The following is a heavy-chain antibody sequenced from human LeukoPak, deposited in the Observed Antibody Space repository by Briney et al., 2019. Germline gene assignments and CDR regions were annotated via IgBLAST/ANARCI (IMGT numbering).Heavy chain of an antibody. CDR2: ISSSSSYI. CDR1: GFTFSSYE. CDR3: ARRIPTRERRPYWYFDL. Sequence: GGSLRLSCAASGFTFSSYEMNWVRQAPGKGLEWVSSISSSSSYIYYAASVKGRFTISRDNAKNSLYLQMNSLRAEDTAVYYCARRIPTRERRPYWYFDLWGRGTLVTVSS. D-gene: IGHD1-26*01. J-gene: IGHJ2*01. V-gene: IGHV3-21*01.